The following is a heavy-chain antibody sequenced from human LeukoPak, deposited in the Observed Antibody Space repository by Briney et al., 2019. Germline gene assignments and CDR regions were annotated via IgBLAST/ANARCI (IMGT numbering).Heavy chain of an antibody. V-gene: IGHV3-48*04. CDR3: ARELYDYDSSGYPFDY. CDR1: GFTFSTYW. Sequence: HPGGSLRLSCAASGFTFSTYWMNWFRQTPGKGLEWVSYISSSGSTIYYADSVKGRFTISRDNAKNSLYLQMNSLRAEDTAVYYCARELYDYDSSGYPFDYWGQGTLVTVSS. J-gene: IGHJ4*02. CDR2: ISSSGSTI. D-gene: IGHD3-22*01.